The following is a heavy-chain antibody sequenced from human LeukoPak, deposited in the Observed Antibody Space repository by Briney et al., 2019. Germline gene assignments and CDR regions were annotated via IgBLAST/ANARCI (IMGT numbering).Heavy chain of an antibody. V-gene: IGHV3-43*02. J-gene: IGHJ4*01. CDR1: GFTFDDYA. Sequence: WGSLRLSCAASGFTFDDYAMHWVCQAPGKGLEWVSLISGDGGSTYYADSVKGRFTISRDNSKNSLYLQMNSLRTEDTALYYCAKGWNGLHPTIDYWGHGTLVTVSS. D-gene: IGHD3/OR15-3a*01. CDR3: AKGWNGLHPTIDY. CDR2: ISGDGGST.